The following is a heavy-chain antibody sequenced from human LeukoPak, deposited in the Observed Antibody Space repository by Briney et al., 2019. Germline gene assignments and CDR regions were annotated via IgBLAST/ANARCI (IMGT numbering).Heavy chain of an antibody. J-gene: IGHJ6*04. CDR2: ISSSGSTI. CDR3: AELGITMIGGV. V-gene: IGHV3-48*03. Sequence: EGSLRLSCAASGFTLRSYRMNWVRQAPGKGLEWVSYISSSGSTIYYADSVKGRFTISRDNAKNSLYLQMNSLRAEDTAVYYCAELGITMIGGVWGKGTTVTISS. CDR1: GFTLRSYR. D-gene: IGHD3-10*02.